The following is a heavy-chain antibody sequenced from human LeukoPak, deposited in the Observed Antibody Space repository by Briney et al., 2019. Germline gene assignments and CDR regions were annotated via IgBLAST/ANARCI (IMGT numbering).Heavy chain of an antibody. CDR1: GGSISNYY. V-gene: IGHV4-59*01. J-gene: IGHJ6*02. D-gene: IGHD4-17*01. CDR3: AREDPQTTVPEGLDV. Sequence: PSETLSLTCTVSGGSISNYYWSWLRQPPGKGLEWIGYIYFSGTTNINPSLKSRVTISVDMSKNQFSLKLSSVTAADTAVYYCAREDPQTTVPEGLDVWGQGTTVTVSS. CDR2: IYFSGTT.